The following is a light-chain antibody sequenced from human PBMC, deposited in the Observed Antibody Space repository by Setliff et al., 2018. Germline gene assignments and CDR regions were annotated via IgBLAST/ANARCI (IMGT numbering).Light chain of an antibody. Sequence: VVTQEPSFAVSPGGTVTLTCGLSSGPVSTTYNPSWYQQTPGQAPRALMYSTNIRSSGVPDRFSGSILGNKAALTITGAQADDESDYYCALYMGGGISLFGGGTKATVL. CDR3: ALYMGGGISL. J-gene: IGLJ2*01. CDR1: SGPVSTTYN. CDR2: STN. V-gene: IGLV8-61*01.